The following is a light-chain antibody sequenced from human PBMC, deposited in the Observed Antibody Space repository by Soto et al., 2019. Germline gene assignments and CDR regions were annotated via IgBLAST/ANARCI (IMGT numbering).Light chain of an antibody. V-gene: IGLV4-69*01. CDR1: SGHSSYA. J-gene: IGLJ1*01. CDR3: QTWGTGIRV. CDR2: LNSDGSH. Sequence: QPVLTQSPSASASLGASVKLTCTLSSGHSSYAIAWHQQQPEKGPRYLMKLNSDGSHSKGDGIPERLSGSSSGAERYLTISSLQSEDEADYYCQTWGTGIRVFGTGTKLTVL.